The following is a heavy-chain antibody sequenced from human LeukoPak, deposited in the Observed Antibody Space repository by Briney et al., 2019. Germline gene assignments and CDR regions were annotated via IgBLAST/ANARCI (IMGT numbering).Heavy chain of an antibody. CDR3: ARHQWLGPFDS. V-gene: IGHV4-39*01. J-gene: IGHJ4*02. Sequence: SETLSLTCTVFGGSLSSSSHYWGWIRQPPGEGLEWIESIYFSGSTYYSPSLKSRVTISVDPSTNQFSLKLSSVTAADTAVYFCARHQWLGPFDSWGQGTLVTVSS. D-gene: IGHD6-19*01. CDR2: IYFSGST. CDR1: GGSLSSSSHY.